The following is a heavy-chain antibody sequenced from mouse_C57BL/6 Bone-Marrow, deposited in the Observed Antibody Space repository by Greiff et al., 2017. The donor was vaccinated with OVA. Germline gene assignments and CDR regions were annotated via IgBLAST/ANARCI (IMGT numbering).Heavy chain of an antibody. CDR2: IDPSDSST. V-gene: IGHV1-69*01. CDR1: GSTFTSSW. J-gene: IGHJ4*01. D-gene: IGHD2-4*01. Sequence: QVQLQQSGAELVMPGASVKLSCKASGSTFTSSWMHWVKQRPGQGLEWIGEIDPSDSSTNYHQKFKGKSTLTVDKSSSTAYMQLSSRTSEDAAVDYCAIDDYDGDPYAMDDWGQGTSVTVSS. CDR3: AIDDYDGDPYAMDD.